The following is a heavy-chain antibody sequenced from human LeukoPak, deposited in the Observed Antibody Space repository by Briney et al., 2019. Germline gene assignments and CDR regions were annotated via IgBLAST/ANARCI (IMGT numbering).Heavy chain of an antibody. Sequence: ASETLSLTCTVSGGSITSSSYYWGWIRQPPGKGLEWIATISYSGSTYYNPSLKSRVTISVDTSKNQFSINLRSVTATDTAVYYCARESGGYNYAFDYWGRGTLVTVSS. CDR3: ARESGGYNYAFDY. CDR2: ISYSGST. V-gene: IGHV4-39*02. D-gene: IGHD5-24*01. J-gene: IGHJ4*02. CDR1: GGSITSSSYY.